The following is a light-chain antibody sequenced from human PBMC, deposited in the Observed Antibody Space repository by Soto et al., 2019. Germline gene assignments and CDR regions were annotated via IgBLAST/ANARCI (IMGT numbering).Light chain of an antibody. J-gene: IGKJ5*01. CDR1: QSVGSNY. V-gene: IGKV3-20*01. CDR2: GAS. CDR3: QQYGTSCLVT. Sequence: EIVLPQSPGTLCLSPGERVTLSCRDSQSVGSNYLAWYQQKPGQAPRLLIYGASPRATGVPDRFSGSGSGTDFTLTIGSLEPEDFAVYYCQQYGTSCLVTFGQGTRLEIK.